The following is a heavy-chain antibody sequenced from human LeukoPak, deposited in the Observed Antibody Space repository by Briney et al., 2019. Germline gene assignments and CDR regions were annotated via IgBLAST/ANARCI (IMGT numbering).Heavy chain of an antibody. V-gene: IGHV4-38-2*02. CDR3: ARDSGTTGEVKFDP. J-gene: IGHJ5*02. Sequence: SETLSLTCRVSDYYINNGYYWGWIRQPPGKGLEWIGSIYHSGNTYYNPSLKSRVTMSADTSRNHVSLTLNSVTAADTAVYYCARDSGTTGEVKFDPWGQGTLVTVSS. D-gene: IGHD3-10*01. CDR1: DYYINNGYY. CDR2: IYHSGNT.